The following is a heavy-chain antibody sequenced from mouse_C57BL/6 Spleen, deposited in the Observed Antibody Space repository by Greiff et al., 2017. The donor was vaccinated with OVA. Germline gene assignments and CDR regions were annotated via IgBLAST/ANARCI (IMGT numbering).Heavy chain of an antibody. Sequence: VQLQQSGAELVRPGTSVKVSCKASGYAFTNYLIEWVKQRPGQGLEWIGVINPGSGGTNYNEKFKGKATLTADKYSSTAYMQLSSLTSEDSAVYFCAREDYADYWGQGTTLTVSS. J-gene: IGHJ2*01. D-gene: IGHD2-4*01. CDR2: INPGSGGT. V-gene: IGHV1-54*01. CDR3: AREDYADY. CDR1: GYAFTNYL.